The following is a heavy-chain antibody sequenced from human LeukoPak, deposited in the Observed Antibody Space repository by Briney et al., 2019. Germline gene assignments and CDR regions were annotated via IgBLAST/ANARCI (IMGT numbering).Heavy chain of an antibody. D-gene: IGHD3-10*01. J-gene: IGHJ3*02. CDR3: AREYYYGSGSYNDAFDI. CDR1: GYTFTGYY. CDR2: INPNSGGT. V-gene: IGHV1-2*02. Sequence: ASVKVSCKASGYTFTGYYMHRVRQAPGQGLKWMGWINPNSGGTNYAQKFQGRVTMTRDTSISTAYMELSRLRSDDTAVYYCAREYYYGSGSYNDAFDIWGQGTMVTVSS.